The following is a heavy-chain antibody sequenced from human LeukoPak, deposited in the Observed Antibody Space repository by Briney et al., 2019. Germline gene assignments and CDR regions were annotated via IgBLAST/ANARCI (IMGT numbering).Heavy chain of an antibody. CDR1: GGSFSGYY. CDR2: INHSGST. CDR3: AGGGFVVVPAASLFDY. Sequence: SETLSLTCAVYGGSFSGYYWSWIRQPPGKGLEWIGEINHSGSTNYNPSLKSRVTISVDTSKNQFSLKLGSVTAADTAVYYCAGGGFVVVPAASLFDYWGQGTLVTVSS. D-gene: IGHD2-2*01. J-gene: IGHJ4*02. V-gene: IGHV4-34*01.